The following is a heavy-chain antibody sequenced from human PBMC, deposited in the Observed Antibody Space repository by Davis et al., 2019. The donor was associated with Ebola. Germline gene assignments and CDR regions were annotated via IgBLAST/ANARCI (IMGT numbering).Heavy chain of an antibody. CDR2: IKQDGSEI. V-gene: IGHV3-7*03. D-gene: IGHD3-10*01. Sequence: GGSLRLSCAASGFTFSSYWMSWVRQAPGKGLEWVANIKQDGSEIYYVDSVKGRFTISRDNAKNSLYLQMNSLRAEDTAVYYCARDRPVLWFDPWGQGTLVTVSS. J-gene: IGHJ5*02. CDR1: GFTFSSYW. CDR3: ARDRPVLWFDP.